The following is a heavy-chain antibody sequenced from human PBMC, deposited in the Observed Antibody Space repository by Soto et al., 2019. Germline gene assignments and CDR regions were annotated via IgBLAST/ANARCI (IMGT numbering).Heavy chain of an antibody. CDR1: GFTFDDYA. V-gene: IGHV3-9*01. J-gene: IGHJ4*02. Sequence: EVQLVESGGGLVQPGRSLRLSCAASGFTFDDYAMHWVRQAPGKGLEWVSGISWNSGSIGYADSVKGRFTISRDNAKNSLYLQMNSQRAEDTALYYCAKDISDKQQLIPYYFDYWGQGTLVTVSS. CDR2: ISWNSGSI. CDR3: AKDISDKQQLIPYYFDY. D-gene: IGHD6-13*01.